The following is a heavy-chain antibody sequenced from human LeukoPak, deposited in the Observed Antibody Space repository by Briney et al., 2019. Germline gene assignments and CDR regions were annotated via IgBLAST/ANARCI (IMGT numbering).Heavy chain of an antibody. CDR3: ARDLTY. J-gene: IGHJ4*02. Sequence: ASVKVSCKASGYTFTSYGIIWVRQAPGQGLEWMGWISAYNGNTDYSQNLQGRVTMTTDTSTNTAYMELRSLRSDDTAVYYCARDLTYWGQGTLVTASS. V-gene: IGHV1-18*01. CDR1: GYTFTSYG. CDR2: ISAYNGNT.